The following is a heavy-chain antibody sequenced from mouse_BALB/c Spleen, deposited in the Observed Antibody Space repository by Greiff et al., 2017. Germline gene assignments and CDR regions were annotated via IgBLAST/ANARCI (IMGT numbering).Heavy chain of an antibody. CDR3: ARRTGTFFDY. CDR1: GYTFTSYW. CDR2: INPSTGYT. J-gene: IGHJ2*01. Sequence: QVQLQQSGAELAKPGASVKMSCKASGYTFTSYWMHWVKQRPGQGLEWIGYINPSTGYTEYNQKFKDKATLTADKSSSTAYMQLSSLTSEDSAVYYCARRTGTFFDYWGQGTTLTVSS. V-gene: IGHV1-7*01. D-gene: IGHD4-1*01.